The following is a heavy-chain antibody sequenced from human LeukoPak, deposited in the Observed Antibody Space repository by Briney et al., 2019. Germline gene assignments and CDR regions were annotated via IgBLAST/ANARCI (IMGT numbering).Heavy chain of an antibody. J-gene: IGHJ4*02. Sequence: GGSLSLSCAASGFTFSNYAMHWVRQAPGKGLEWVTVISYDGSNKYYADSVKGRFTISRDNSKNTVYLQMNSLRAEDTAVYYCARDSGFSGTQRGEYWGQGTLVTVSS. D-gene: IGHD2/OR15-2a*01. CDR3: ARDSGFSGTQRGEY. V-gene: IGHV3-30*04. CDR1: GFTFSNYA. CDR2: ISYDGSNK.